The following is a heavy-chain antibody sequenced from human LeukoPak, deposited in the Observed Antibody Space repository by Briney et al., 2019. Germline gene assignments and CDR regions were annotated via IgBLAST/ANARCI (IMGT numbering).Heavy chain of an antibody. CDR3: ARDPDICSGGSCYSHFDY. CDR1: GFIFSSFW. Sequence: GGSLRLSCAASGFIFSSFWMHWVRQVPGKGLVWVSHVNSDGTSTTYADSVKGRFTISRDNAKNTLYLQLNSLRAEDTAVYYCARDPDICSGGSCYSHFDYWGQGTLVTVSS. CDR2: VNSDGTST. J-gene: IGHJ4*02. D-gene: IGHD2-15*01. V-gene: IGHV3-74*01.